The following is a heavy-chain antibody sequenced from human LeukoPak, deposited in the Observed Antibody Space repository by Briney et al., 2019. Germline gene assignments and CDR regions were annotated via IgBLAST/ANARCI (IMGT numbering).Heavy chain of an antibody. D-gene: IGHD2-15*01. J-gene: IGHJ5*02. CDR2: IIPIFGTA. CDR1: GGTFSSYA. Sequence: GASVKVSCKASGGTFSSYAISWVRQAPGQGLEWMGGIIPIFGTANYAQKFRGRVTITADESTSTAYMELSSLRSEDTAVYYCARGRVVAATSWFDPWGQGTLVTVSS. V-gene: IGHV1-69*13. CDR3: ARGRVVAATSWFDP.